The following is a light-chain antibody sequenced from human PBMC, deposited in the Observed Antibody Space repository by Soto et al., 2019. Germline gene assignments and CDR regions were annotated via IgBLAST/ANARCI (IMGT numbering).Light chain of an antibody. V-gene: IGKV3-20*01. CDR2: GAS. J-gene: IGKJ5*01. CDR3: QQYGSSPIT. Sequence: EIVLTQSPGTLSLSPGERATLSCRASQSVSSSYLAWYQQKPVQAPRRLIYGASSRATGIPDRFSGSGSGTDFTLTISRLEPEDFAVYYCQQYGSSPITFGQATRLEIK. CDR1: QSVSSSY.